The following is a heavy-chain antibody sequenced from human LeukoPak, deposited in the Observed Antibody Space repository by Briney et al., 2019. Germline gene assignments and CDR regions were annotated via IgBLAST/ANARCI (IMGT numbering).Heavy chain of an antibody. Sequence: SETLFLTCTVSGGSISNYYWSWIRQPPGKGREWIGYIYYSGSTNYNPFLKSRVTISVDTSRNQFSLKVTSVTAADTAVYYCARGIGGSGSYHYYGMDIWGQGTTVTVSS. D-gene: IGHD3-10*01. V-gene: IGHV4-59*08. J-gene: IGHJ6*02. CDR2: IYYSGST. CDR3: ARGIGGSGSYHYYGMDI. CDR1: GGSISNYY.